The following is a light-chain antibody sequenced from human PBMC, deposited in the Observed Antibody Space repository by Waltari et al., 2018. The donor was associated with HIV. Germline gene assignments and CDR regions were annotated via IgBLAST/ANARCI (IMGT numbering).Light chain of an antibody. J-gene: IGKJ3*01. CDR1: QSISSY. V-gene: IGKV1-39*01. CDR2: AAS. Sequence: DIQMTQSPSSLSASVGDRVTITCRASQSISSYLIWYQQKPGKAPKLLIYAASSLQSGVPSRFSGSGTGTDFTLTISSLQPEDFATYYCQQSYSTPPVTFGPGTKVDIK. CDR3: QQSYSTPPVT.